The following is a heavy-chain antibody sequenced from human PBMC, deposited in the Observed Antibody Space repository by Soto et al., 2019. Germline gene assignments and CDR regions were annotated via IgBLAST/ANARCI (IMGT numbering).Heavy chain of an antibody. Sequence: SVKVSCKVSGYTLTELSMHWVRQAPVKGLEWMGGFDPEDGETIYAQKFQGRVSMTEDTSTDTAYMELSSLRSEDTAVYYCATTGHDFWSGCYLDYWGQGTLVTVSS. V-gene: IGHV1-24*01. CDR2: FDPEDGET. CDR1: GYTLTELS. J-gene: IGHJ4*02. D-gene: IGHD3-3*01. CDR3: ATTGHDFWSGCYLDY.